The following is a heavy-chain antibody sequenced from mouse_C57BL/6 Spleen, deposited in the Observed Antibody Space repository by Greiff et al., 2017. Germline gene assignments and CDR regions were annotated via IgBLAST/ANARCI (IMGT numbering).Heavy chain of an antibody. V-gene: IGHV1-7*01. CDR1: GYTFTSYW. Sequence: VQLQQSGAELAKPGASVKLSCKASGYTFTSYWMHWVKQRPGQGLEWIGYLNPSSGYTKYNQKLKDKATLSADKSSSPAYMQQSSLTYEDSAVYYCARERGDHINWFAYWGQGTLVTVSA. D-gene: IGHD1-1*01. CDR3: ARERGDHINWFAY. J-gene: IGHJ3*01. CDR2: LNPSSGYT.